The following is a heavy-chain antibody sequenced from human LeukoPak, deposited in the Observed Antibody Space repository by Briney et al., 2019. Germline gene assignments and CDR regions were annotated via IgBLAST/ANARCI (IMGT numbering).Heavy chain of an antibody. CDR3: AKDSPFSGTSDY. D-gene: IGHD6-13*01. V-gene: IGHV3-7*03. CDR1: GFTFSSYW. Sequence: GGSLRLSCAASGFTFSSYWMSWVRQAPGKGLEWVANIRQDGSVQNYVDSVKGRFTISRDNPKNSVYLQMSSLRAEDTAVYYCAKDSPFSGTSDYWGQGTLVTVSS. CDR2: IRQDGSVQ. J-gene: IGHJ4*02.